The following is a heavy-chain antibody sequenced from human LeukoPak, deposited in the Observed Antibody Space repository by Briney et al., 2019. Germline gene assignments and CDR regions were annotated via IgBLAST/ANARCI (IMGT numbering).Heavy chain of an antibody. Sequence: PGGSLRLSCAASGFTFSSYSMIWVRQAPGKGLEWVSSISSSSSYIYYADSVKGRFTISRDNAKNSLYLQMNSLRAEDTAVYYCARAPLWEAFDIWGQGTMVTVSS. CDR1: GFTFSSYS. CDR3: ARAPLWEAFDI. J-gene: IGHJ3*02. CDR2: ISSSSSYI. V-gene: IGHV3-21*01. D-gene: IGHD3-10*01.